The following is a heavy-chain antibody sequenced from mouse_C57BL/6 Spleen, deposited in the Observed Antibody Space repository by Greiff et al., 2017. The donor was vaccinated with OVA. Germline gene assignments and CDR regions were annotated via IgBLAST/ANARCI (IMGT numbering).Heavy chain of an antibody. CDR3: ARNYGSYFDD. J-gene: IGHJ2*01. CDR2: ILPGSGST. Sequence: QVQLQQSGAELMKPGASVKLSCKATGYTFTGYWIEWVKQRPGHGLEWIGEILPGSGSTNYTEKFKGKATFTADTSSNTAYMQLSSLTTEDSAIYYCARNYGSYFDDWGQGTTLTVSS. V-gene: IGHV1-9*01. CDR1: GYTFTGYW. D-gene: IGHD1-1*01.